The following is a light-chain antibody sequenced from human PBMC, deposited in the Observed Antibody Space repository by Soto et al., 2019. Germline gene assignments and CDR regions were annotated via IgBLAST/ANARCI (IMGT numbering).Light chain of an antibody. CDR2: EVS. CDR3: SSTLRV. Sequence: QSVLTQPASVSGSPGQSITISCTGTSSDVGGYNYVSWYQQHPGKAPKLMIYEVSNRPSGVSNRFSGSKSGNTASLTISGLQAEDEADYYCSSTLRVFGTGTKVTVL. J-gene: IGLJ1*01. CDR1: SSDVGGYNY. V-gene: IGLV2-14*01.